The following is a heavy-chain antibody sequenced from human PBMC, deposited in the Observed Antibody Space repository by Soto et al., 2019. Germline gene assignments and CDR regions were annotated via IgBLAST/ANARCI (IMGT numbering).Heavy chain of an antibody. CDR3: AKDSMITFGGVIVGPDY. Sequence: EVHLLESGGGLVQPGGSLRLSCAASGFTFSSYAMNWVRQAPGKGLEWVSAISGSGGSTYYADSVKGRFTISRDNSKNMLYLQMNSLRAEDAAVYYCAKDSMITFGGVIVGPDYWGQGTLVTVSS. V-gene: IGHV3-23*01. J-gene: IGHJ4*02. D-gene: IGHD3-16*02. CDR1: GFTFSSYA. CDR2: ISGSGGST.